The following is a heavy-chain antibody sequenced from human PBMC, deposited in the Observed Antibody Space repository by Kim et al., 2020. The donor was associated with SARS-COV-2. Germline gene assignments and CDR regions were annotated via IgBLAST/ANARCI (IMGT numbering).Heavy chain of an antibody. CDR2: GST. Sequence: GSTNYNPSLKSRVTISVDTSKNQFSLKLSSVTAADTAVYYCARNFDRLDYWGQGTLVTVSS. CDR3: ARNFDRLDY. V-gene: IGHV4-34*01. J-gene: IGHJ4*02.